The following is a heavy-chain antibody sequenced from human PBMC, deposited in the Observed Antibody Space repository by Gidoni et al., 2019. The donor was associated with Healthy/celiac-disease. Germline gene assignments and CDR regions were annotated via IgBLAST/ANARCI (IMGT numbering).Heavy chain of an antibody. J-gene: IGHJ4*02. V-gene: IGHV2-5*01. CDR3: AHRPPIVGATDDFDY. CDR1: GFSVSTGGVG. CDR2: IYWNDDK. Sequence: QITLKESGPTLVIPTQTLTLTCAFPGFSVSTGGVGVGWIRQPPGKALVWLARIYWNDDKRYSPSLKSRRTITKDTSKNQVVRTRTNMNPVYTATYYCAHRPPIVGATDDFDYWGQGTLVTVSS. D-gene: IGHD1-26*01.